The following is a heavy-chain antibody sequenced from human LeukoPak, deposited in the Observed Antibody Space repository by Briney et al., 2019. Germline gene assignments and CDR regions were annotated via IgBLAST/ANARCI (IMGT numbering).Heavy chain of an antibody. J-gene: IGHJ4*02. D-gene: IGHD2-2*01. V-gene: IGHV4-34*01. CDR2: INHSGST. CDR3: ARRGSASTLDY. CDR1: GESFSGNY. Sequence: SETLSLTCAVYGESFSGNYWGWIRQSPGKGLEWVGEINHSGSTSYNPSLKSRVTMSVDTSKNQFSLKLSSVTAADTAVYYCARRGSASTLDYWGQGTLVTVSS.